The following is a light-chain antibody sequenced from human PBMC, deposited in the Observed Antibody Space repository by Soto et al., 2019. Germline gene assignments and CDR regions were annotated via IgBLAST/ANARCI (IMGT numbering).Light chain of an antibody. CDR2: EVS. CDR1: SSDVSGYNY. Sequence: QSALTQPASVSGSPGQSITISCTGTSSDVSGYNYVSWYQQHPGKAPKLMIYEVSNRPSGVSNRFSGSKSGNTASLTISGLQAEDDADYFSSSYTSSSTLQVFGTETQLTAL. CDR3: SSYTSSSTLQV. J-gene: IGLJ1*01. V-gene: IGLV2-14*01.